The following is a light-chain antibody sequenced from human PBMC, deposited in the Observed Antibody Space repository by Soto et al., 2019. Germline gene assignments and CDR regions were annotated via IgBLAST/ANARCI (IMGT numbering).Light chain of an antibody. CDR3: QAWDSSTALV. V-gene: IGLV3-1*01. J-gene: IGLJ2*01. CDR2: QDN. Sequence: SYELTQPPSVSVSPGQTATITCSGDDLGNKYASWYYQRPGQSPVLVIYQDNKRPSGIPERFSGSSSGNTATLTISGTQAVDEAGYFCQAWDSSTALVFGGGTQLTVL. CDR1: DLGNKY.